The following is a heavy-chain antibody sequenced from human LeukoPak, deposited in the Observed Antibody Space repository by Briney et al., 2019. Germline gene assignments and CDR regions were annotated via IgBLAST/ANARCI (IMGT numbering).Heavy chain of an antibody. Sequence: GKSLKISCKPSGYTFTSYWIGWVRQMPGKGPEWMGIIYPGDSDTRYSPSFQGQVTISADKSISTAYLQWSSLKASDTAMYYCATRGHSTGWYYFDYWGQGTLVTVSS. J-gene: IGHJ4*02. CDR2: IYPGDSDT. CDR1: GYTFTSYW. D-gene: IGHD6-19*01. V-gene: IGHV5-51*01. CDR3: ATRGHSTGWYYFDY.